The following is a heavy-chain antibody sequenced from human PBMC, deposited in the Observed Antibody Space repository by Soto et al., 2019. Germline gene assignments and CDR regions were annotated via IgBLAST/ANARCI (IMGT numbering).Heavy chain of an antibody. D-gene: IGHD2-21*01. V-gene: IGHV4-30-2*01. Sequence: PSETLSLTCAVSGGYISGGYYYWSWIRQPPGKGLEWIGFIYNSGSSYYNSSLKSRVTISVDRSKNHFFLNLTSVTAADPAVYYCATHHKLLQLWGQGTKVTVSS. CDR3: ATHHKLLQL. J-gene: IGHJ3*01. CDR1: GGYISGGYYY. CDR2: IYNSGSS.